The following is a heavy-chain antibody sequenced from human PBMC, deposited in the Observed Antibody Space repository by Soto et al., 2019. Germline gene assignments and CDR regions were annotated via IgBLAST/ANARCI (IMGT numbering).Heavy chain of an antibody. CDR2: ISGSGSYI. Sequence: EVQLVESGGGLVKPGGSLRLSCAASGFIFNTYSMTWVRQAPGRGLEWVSSISGSGSYIYYADSVKGRFTFSRDNAKDSLSLQMNSLRAEDTAVYYCARSPGYSRSWYDFWGQGTLVTVSS. CDR3: ARSPGYSRSWYDF. CDR1: GFIFNTYS. V-gene: IGHV3-21*01. D-gene: IGHD6-13*01. J-gene: IGHJ5*01.